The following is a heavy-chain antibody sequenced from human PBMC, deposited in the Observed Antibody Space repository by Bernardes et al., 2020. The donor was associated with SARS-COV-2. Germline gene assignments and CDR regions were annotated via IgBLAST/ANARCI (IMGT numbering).Heavy chain of an antibody. J-gene: IGHJ4*02. Sequence: ASVKVSCKTFGYTFSDYHIHWVRQAPGQGLEWMGWINPKSGGSTYAQKFQGWVTMTADTSISTAYMEVTRLTSDDTAIYYCATEGTDYWGQGTLVTVSS. CDR2: INPKSGGS. CDR3: ATEGTDY. V-gene: IGHV1-2*04. CDR1: GYTFSDYH.